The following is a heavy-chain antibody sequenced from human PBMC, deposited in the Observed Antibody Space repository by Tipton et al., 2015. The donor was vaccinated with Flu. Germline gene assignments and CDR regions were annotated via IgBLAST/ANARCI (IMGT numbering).Heavy chain of an antibody. CDR2: IYYTGYR. Sequence: TLSLTCSVSGGPITSSSYYWGWIRQPPGRPLGWVGSIYYTGYRYDNPSLKSRLAMSIDTSQSQFSLRLSSMTAADTAVYYCAKVKFGWVESWAQGTLVTVSS. J-gene: IGHJ5*01. CDR1: GGPITSSSYY. V-gene: IGHV4-39*07. D-gene: IGHD3-16*01. CDR3: AKVKFGWVES.